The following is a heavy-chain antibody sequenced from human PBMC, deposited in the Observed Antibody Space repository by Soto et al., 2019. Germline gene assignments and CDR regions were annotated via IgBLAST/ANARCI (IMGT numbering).Heavy chain of an antibody. D-gene: IGHD3-10*01. Sequence: QVQLVQSGAEVKRPGSSVKVSCKASGDTFSFYSINWVRQAPGLGLEWMGRVNPILSMSNYAQRFQGRVTMTADKSTSTAYMELSGLRSEDTAMYCCATSYGSGYRAFDYWGQGALVTVSS. V-gene: IGHV1-69*04. J-gene: IGHJ4*02. CDR3: ATSYGSGYRAFDY. CDR1: GDTFSFYS. CDR2: VNPILSMS.